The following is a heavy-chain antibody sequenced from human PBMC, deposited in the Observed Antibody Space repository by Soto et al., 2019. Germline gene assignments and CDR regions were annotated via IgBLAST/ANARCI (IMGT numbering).Heavy chain of an antibody. D-gene: IGHD2-21*02. J-gene: IGHJ6*02. CDR1: GFTFSDYG. V-gene: IGHV3-30*18. Sequence: GGSLRLSCAVSGFTFSDYGMHWVRQAPGKGLEWVAAISHDGSNRFYGDSVKGRFTISRDSSDNTLFLQMNSLRADDTAVYYCAKEARSRAVTATRVYGMDVWGQGTTVTVSS. CDR3: AKEARSRAVTATRVYGMDV. CDR2: ISHDGSNR.